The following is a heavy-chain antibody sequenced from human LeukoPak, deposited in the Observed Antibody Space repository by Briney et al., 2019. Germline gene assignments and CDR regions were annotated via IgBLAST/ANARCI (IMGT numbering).Heavy chain of an antibody. Sequence: PGGSLRLSCAASGFTFSSYWMSWVRQAPGKGLEWVANIKQDGSEKYYVDSVKGRFTISRDNAKNSLYLQMNSLRAEDTAVYYCAKAGDYYDSSGGKPEDYFDYWGQGTLVTVSS. D-gene: IGHD3-22*01. CDR1: GFTFSSYW. V-gene: IGHV3-7*01. CDR2: IKQDGSEK. CDR3: AKAGDYYDSSGGKPEDYFDY. J-gene: IGHJ4*02.